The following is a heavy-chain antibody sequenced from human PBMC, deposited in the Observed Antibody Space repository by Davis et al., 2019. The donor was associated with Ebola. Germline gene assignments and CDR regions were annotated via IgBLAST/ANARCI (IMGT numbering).Heavy chain of an antibody. V-gene: IGHV5-51*01. CDR2: IYPGGSDT. J-gene: IGHJ4*02. D-gene: IGHD3-10*01. CDR1: GYNFAIYW. Sequence: GESLKISCKGSGYNFAIYWIAWVRQMPGKGLEWMGIIYPGGSDTRYSPSFQGQVTISADKSISTAYLQWSSLKASDTAMYYCARRRVQGPKRDYFDYWGQGTLVTVSS. CDR3: ARRRVQGPKRDYFDY.